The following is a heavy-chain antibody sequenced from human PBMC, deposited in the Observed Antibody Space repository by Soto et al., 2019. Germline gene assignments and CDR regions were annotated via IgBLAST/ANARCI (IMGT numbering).Heavy chain of an antibody. CDR3: ARGQRYCTNGVCSRWFDP. CDR2: IYYSGST. Sequence: QVQLQESGPGLVKPSETLSLTCTVSGGSISSYYWSWIRQPPGKGLEWIGYIYYSGSTNYNPSLKSRVTISVDTSKNQFSLKLSSVTAADTAVYYCARGQRYCTNGVCSRWFDPWGQGTLVTVSS. CDR1: GGSISSYY. V-gene: IGHV4-59*01. J-gene: IGHJ5*02. D-gene: IGHD2-8*01.